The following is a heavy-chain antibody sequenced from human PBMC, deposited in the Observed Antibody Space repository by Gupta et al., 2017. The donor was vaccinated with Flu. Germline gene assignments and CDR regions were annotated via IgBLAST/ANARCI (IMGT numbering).Heavy chain of an antibody. J-gene: IGHJ3*02. Sequence: QVQLVQSGTEVKKPGSSVKVSCESSGGAFSTYSINWVRQAPGQGLEWMGGIIPIFDSPNYAQKFQGRVTITAAESTNTAYLELSSLRSDDTAIYCCTRPRAYNYRSKVVAFDIWGQGTMVTVSS. CDR1: GGAFSTYS. CDR2: IIPIFDSP. D-gene: IGHD1-20*01. CDR3: TRPRAYNYRSKVVAFDI. V-gene: IGHV1-69*01.